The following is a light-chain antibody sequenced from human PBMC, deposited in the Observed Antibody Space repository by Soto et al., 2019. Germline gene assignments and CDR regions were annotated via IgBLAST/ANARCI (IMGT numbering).Light chain of an antibody. V-gene: IGKV1-39*01. CDR3: QQSQNIPYT. J-gene: IGKJ2*01. CDR2: AAS. Sequence: DIQMTQSPSSLTASVGDRVMITCRASQSITGYLNWYQQKPGKAPKLLIYAASNLQSGVPSRFSGSGSGTDFTLTISSLQPEHFATYFCQQSQNIPYTFGQGTKLEI. CDR1: QSITGY.